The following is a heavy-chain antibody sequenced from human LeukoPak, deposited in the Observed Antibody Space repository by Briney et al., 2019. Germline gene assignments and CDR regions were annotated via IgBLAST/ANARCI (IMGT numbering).Heavy chain of an antibody. J-gene: IGHJ6*02. CDR2: INSDGSST. D-gene: IGHD5-18*01. Sequence: GGSLRLSCAASGFTFSSYWMHWVRQAPGKGLVWVSRINSDGSSTSYADSVKGRFTISRDNAKNTLYLQMNSQRAEDTAVYYCEMTAPYYYGMDVWGQGTTVTVSS. V-gene: IGHV3-74*01. CDR1: GFTFSSYW. CDR3: EMTAPYYYGMDV.